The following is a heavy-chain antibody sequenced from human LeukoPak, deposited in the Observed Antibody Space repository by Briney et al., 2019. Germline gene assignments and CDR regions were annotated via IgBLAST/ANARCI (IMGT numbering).Heavy chain of an antibody. CDR3: ARDSSGWYEEPFDY. V-gene: IGHV4-34*01. J-gene: IGHJ4*02. CDR2: INHSGST. Sequence: SETLSLTCAVYGGSFSGYYWSWIRQPPGKGLEWIGEINHSGSTNYNPSLKSRVTISVDTSKNQFSLKLSSVTAADTAVYYCARDSSGWYEEPFDYWGQGTLVTVSS. CDR1: GGSFSGYY. D-gene: IGHD6-19*01.